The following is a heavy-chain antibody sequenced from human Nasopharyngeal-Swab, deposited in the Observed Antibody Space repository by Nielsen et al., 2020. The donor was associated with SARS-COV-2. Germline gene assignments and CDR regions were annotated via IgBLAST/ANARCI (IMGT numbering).Heavy chain of an antibody. CDR3: ARQLWLVDYYYGMDV. CDR2: IYPGDSDT. CDR1: GYSFTSYW. V-gene: IGHV5-51*01. Sequence: GESLKISYKGSGYSFTSYWIGWVRQMPGKGLEWMGIIYPGDSDTRYSPSFQGQVTISADKSISTAYLQWSSLKASDTAMYYCARQLWLVDYYYGMDVWGQGTTVTVSS. J-gene: IGHJ6*02. D-gene: IGHD5-18*01.